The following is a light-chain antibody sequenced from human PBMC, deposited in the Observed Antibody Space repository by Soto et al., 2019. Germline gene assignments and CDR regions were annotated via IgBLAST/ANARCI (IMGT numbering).Light chain of an antibody. Sequence: QSVLTQPPSASGSPGQSVTISCTGTSSDVGAYDYVFWYQHHPGRAPKLIISEVTKRPSGVPDRFSGSKSGNTASLTVSGLQADDEAEYYCSSYAGGNAGGDNYEIFGGGTKLTVL. CDR1: SSDVGAYDY. CDR3: SSYAGGNAGGDNYEI. J-gene: IGLJ2*01. V-gene: IGLV2-8*01. CDR2: EVT.